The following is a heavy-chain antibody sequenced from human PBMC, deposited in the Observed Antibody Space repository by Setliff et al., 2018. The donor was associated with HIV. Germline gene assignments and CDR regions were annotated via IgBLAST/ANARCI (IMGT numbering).Heavy chain of an antibody. D-gene: IGHD3-16*01. J-gene: IGHJ4*02. CDR3: ARDATRGGDFDF. V-gene: IGHV4-61*09. CDR1: GGSISSGSYY. Sequence: SETLSLTCTVSGGSISSGSYYWSWVRQPAGKGLEWIGHIYTSGSTNYSPSLKSQVTISVDTSKNQFFLKMTSVTAADTAVYYCARDATRGGDFDFWGQGTLVTVSS. CDR2: IYTSGST.